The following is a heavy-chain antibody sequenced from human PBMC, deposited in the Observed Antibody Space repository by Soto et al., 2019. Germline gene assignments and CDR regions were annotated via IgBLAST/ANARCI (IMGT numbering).Heavy chain of an antibody. Sequence: SETLSLTCTVSVGSFSSGGSYWSWIRQPPGKGLEWIGYISYTGSTRYNPSLTSRVTISLDTSKSQFSLKLTSVTAADTAVYYCARGEDAFFYYGLDVWGQGITVTVSS. CDR2: ISYTGST. CDR3: ARGEDAFFYYGLDV. V-gene: IGHV4-61*08. J-gene: IGHJ6*02. CDR1: VGSFSSGGSY.